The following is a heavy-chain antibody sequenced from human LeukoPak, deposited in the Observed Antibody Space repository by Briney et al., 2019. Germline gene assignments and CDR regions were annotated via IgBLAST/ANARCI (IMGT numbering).Heavy chain of an antibody. J-gene: IGHJ3*02. CDR3: ARNMTIILVAERIDAFDI. CDR2: INHSGST. V-gene: IGHV4-34*01. D-gene: IGHD3-22*01. CDR1: GGSFSGYY. Sequence: PSETLSLTCAVYGGSFSGYYWSWIRQPPGKGLERIGEINHSGSTNYNPSLKSRVTISVDTSKNQFSLKLSSVTAADTAMYYCARNMTIILVAERIDAFDIWGQGTMVTVCS.